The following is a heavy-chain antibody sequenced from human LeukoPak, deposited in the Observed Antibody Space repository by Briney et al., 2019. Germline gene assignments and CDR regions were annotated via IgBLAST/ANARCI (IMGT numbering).Heavy chain of an antibody. CDR1: GFSFSSYN. D-gene: IGHD1-26*01. J-gene: IGHJ4*02. Sequence: GGSLRLSCAASGFSFSSYNMNWVRQAPGKGLEWVSFITPSSSYIYYADSMKGRFTISRDNAKNSLFLQMNGLRVEDTAVYYCARIPSGSYYPDYWGQGTLVTVSS. CDR2: ITPSSSYI. CDR3: ARIPSGSYYPDY. V-gene: IGHV3-21*01.